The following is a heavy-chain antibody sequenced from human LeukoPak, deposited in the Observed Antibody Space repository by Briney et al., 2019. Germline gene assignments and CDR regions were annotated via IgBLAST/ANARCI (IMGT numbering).Heavy chain of an antibody. J-gene: IGHJ5*02. Sequence: HPGGSLRLSCTASGFTFGDYAMSWFRQAPGKGLEWVGFIRSKAYGGTTEYAASVKGRFTISRDDSKSIAYLQMNSLKTEDTAVYYCTRDPTSIAARMGWFDPWGQGTLVTVSS. CDR2: IRSKAYGGTT. CDR1: GFTFGDYA. V-gene: IGHV3-49*03. D-gene: IGHD6-6*01. CDR3: TRDPTSIAARMGWFDP.